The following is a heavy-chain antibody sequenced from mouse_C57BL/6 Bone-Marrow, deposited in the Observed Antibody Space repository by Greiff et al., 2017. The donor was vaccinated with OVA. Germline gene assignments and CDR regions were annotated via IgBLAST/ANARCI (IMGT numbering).Heavy chain of an antibody. CDR1: GFSLTSYG. Sequence: VQRVESVPGLVAPAQSLSITCTVSGFSLTSYGVHWVRQPPGKGLEWLVVIWSDGSTTYNSALKSRLSISKDNSKSQVFLKMNSLQTDDTAMYYCAIQNYYCSSSRDWDFEVWGTGTTVTVSS. CDR2: IWSDGST. J-gene: IGHJ1*03. CDR3: AIQNYYCSSSRDWDFEV. D-gene: IGHD1-1*01. V-gene: IGHV2-6-1*01.